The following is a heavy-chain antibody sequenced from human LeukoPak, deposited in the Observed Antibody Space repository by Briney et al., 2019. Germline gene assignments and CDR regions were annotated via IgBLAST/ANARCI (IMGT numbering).Heavy chain of an antibody. CDR2: IYHSGST. J-gene: IGHJ6*03. CDR3: ARAQQLNGAYYYYYMDV. D-gene: IGHD6-13*01. CDR1: GGSFSGYY. V-gene: IGHV4-34*01. Sequence: SETLSLTCAVYGGSFSGYYWSWIRQPPGKGLEWIGSIYHSGSTYYNPSLKSRVTISVDTSKNQFSLKLSSVTAADTAVYYCARAQQLNGAYYYYYMDVWGKGTTVTVSS.